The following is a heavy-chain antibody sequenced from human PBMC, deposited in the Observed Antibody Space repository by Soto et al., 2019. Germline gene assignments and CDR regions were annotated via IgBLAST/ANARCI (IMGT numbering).Heavy chain of an antibody. CDR2: ISDDGSTT. J-gene: IGHJ4*02. V-gene: IGHV3-74*01. D-gene: IGHD1-1*01. Sequence: SGGSLRLSGEVSGFTFSAYWMHWVRQVPGKGLIWVSRISDDGSTTTYADSVKGRFTISRDNAKNTLYLQRNSLRADDTGLYYCTRGPRVSSTGTGAHWGQGTLVTVSS. CDR3: TRGPRVSSTGTGAH. CDR1: GFTFSAYW.